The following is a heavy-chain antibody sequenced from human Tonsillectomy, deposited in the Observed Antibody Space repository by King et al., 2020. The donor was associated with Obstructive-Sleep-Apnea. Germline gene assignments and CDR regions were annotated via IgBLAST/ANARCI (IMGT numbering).Heavy chain of an antibody. V-gene: IGHV3-30*04. CDR3: ARQYSAEWSSWYSNFDY. CDR1: GFTFSSYA. CDR2: ISYDGSNK. D-gene: IGHD6-13*01. Sequence: VQLVESGGGVVQPGRSLRLSCAASGFTFSSYAMHWVRQAPGKGLEWVAVISYDGSNKYYADSVKGRFTISRGNSKNTLYLQMNSLRAEDTAVYYCARQYSAEWSSWYSNFDYWGQGTLVTVSS. J-gene: IGHJ4*02.